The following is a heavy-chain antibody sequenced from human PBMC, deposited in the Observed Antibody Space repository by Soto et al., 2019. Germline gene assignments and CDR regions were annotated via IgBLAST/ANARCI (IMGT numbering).Heavy chain of an antibody. CDR2: ISGSGGST. Sequence: EVQLLESGGGLVQPGGSLRLSCAASGFTFSSYAMSWVRQAPGKGLEWVSAISGSGGSTYYADSVKGRFTISRDNSKNTLYLQMNSLRAENTAVYYCAKPTLAYDNLTGYYIYWGQGTLVTVSS. V-gene: IGHV3-23*01. CDR3: AKPTLAYDNLTGYYIY. J-gene: IGHJ4*02. CDR1: GFTFSSYA. D-gene: IGHD3-9*01.